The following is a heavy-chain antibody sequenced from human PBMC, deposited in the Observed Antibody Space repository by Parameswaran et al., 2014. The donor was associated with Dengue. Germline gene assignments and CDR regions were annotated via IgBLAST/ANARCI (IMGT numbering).Heavy chain of an antibody. D-gene: IGHD2-21*01. CDR2: VYYSGSS. J-gene: IGHJ6*02. CDR3: ARGNSCGGNCYSTYFYYGMDV. Sequence: RWIRQPPGKGLEWIGYVYYSGSSNYNPSLKSRVTISVDTSKNQFSLNLSSVTAADTAVYYCARGNSCGGNCYSTYFYYGMDVWGQGTTVTVSS. V-gene: IGHV4-59*12.